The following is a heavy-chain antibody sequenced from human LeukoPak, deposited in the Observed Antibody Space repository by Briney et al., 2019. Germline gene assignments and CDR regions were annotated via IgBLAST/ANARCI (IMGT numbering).Heavy chain of an antibody. CDR3: ARHYSGSYSPFDY. Sequence: GGSLRLSCAASGFTFSSYSMNWVRQAPGKGLEWVSSIGSSSSYIYYADSVKGRFTISRDNAKNSLYLQMNSLRAEDTAVYYCARHYSGSYSPFDYWGQGTLVTVSS. D-gene: IGHD1-26*01. V-gene: IGHV3-21*01. J-gene: IGHJ4*02. CDR1: GFTFSSYS. CDR2: IGSSSSYI.